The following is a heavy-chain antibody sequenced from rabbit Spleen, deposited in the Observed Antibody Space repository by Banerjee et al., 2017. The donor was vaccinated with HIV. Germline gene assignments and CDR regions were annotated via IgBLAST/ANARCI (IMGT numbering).Heavy chain of an antibody. CDR3: ARDTGTSFSTYGMDL. CDR1: GVSFSFNNY. Sequence: QEQLVESGGDLVKPGASLTLTCTASGVSFSFNNYMCRVRQAPGKGLEWIGCVDVGSSGFTYFASWAKGRFTISKTSSTTVTLQMTSLTAADTATYFCARDTGTSFSTYGMDLWGQGTLVTVS. J-gene: IGHJ6*01. D-gene: IGHD8-1*01. CDR2: VDVGSSGFT. V-gene: IGHV1S45*01.